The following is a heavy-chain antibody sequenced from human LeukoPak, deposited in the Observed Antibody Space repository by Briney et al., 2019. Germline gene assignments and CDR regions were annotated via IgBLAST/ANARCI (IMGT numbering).Heavy chain of an antibody. CDR2: ISYRGGT. J-gene: IGHJ4*02. D-gene: IGHD3-22*01. Sequence: SETLSLTCAVSGGSISNFYWSWVRQPPGKGLEWIGYISYRGGTAYNPPLKSRVSMSLDTSKNQFSLRLSSVTAADTALYYCARVGDTSGYFYYFDYWGQGTLVTVSS. CDR1: GGSISNFY. CDR3: ARVGDTSGYFYYFDY. V-gene: IGHV4-59*08.